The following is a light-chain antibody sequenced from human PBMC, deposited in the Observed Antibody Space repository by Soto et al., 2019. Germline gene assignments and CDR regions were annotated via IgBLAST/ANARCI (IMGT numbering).Light chain of an antibody. CDR2: DAS. J-gene: IGKJ2*01. Sequence: RVMTQSPATLSVSPGERATLSCRASQSVARNLAWYQQKPGQAPRLLIYDASTRATGVPARFSGSGSGTEFTLTISSLQSEDFAMYYCQQYNSWPSFGQGTILEIK. V-gene: IGKV3-15*01. CDR3: QQYNSWPS. CDR1: QSVARN.